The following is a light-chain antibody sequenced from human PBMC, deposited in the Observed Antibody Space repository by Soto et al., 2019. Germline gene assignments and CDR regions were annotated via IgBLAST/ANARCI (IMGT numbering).Light chain of an antibody. CDR3: QQYNDWPLT. Sequence: EIVMTQSPATLSVSPGDGATLSCRASQSVDSNLAWYQQKPGQTPRLLIYGASTRPTGIPARFSGSGSGTEFTITIISLQSEDSAVDYCQQYNDWPLTFGGGTKVEIK. J-gene: IGKJ4*01. CDR2: GAS. V-gene: IGKV3D-15*01. CDR1: QSVDSN.